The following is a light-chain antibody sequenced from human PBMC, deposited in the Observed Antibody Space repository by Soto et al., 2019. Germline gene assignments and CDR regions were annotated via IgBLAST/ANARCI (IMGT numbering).Light chain of an antibody. V-gene: IGKV3-20*01. Sequence: EIVLTQSPGTLSLSPGGRATLSCRASQSVSSSYLAWYQQKPGQAPRLLIYGASSRATGIPDRFSGSGSGTDFTLTISTLEPEDFEVYYCQQYGSSPLTLGGGTKVDIK. CDR3: QQYGSSPLT. CDR1: QSVSSSY. CDR2: GAS. J-gene: IGKJ4*01.